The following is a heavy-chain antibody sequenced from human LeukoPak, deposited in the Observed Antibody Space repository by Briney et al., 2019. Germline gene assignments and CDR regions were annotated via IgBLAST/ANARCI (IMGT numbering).Heavy chain of an antibody. CDR1: GYSLTSYW. CDR2: IYPGDSDT. V-gene: IGHV5-51*01. Sequence: GESLKISCKGSGYSLTSYWIGWVRQMPGKGLEWMGIIYPGDSDTRYSPSFQGQVTISADKSISTAYLQWSSLKASDTAMYYCASLPITMVRGVNDGMDVWGQGTTVTVSS. D-gene: IGHD3-10*01. CDR3: ASLPITMVRGVNDGMDV. J-gene: IGHJ6*02.